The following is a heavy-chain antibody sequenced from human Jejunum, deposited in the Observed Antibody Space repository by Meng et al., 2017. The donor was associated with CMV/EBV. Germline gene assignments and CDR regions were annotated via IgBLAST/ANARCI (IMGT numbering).Heavy chain of an antibody. J-gene: IGHJ4*02. CDR3: ASSYYETGDY. Sequence: CEASGFTFRIYGVTWVRQAPGKGLEWVANINQDGSEKNYVDSVKGRFTVSRDNARNSLYLQMNSLRAEDTSLYYCASSYYETGDYWGQGTLVTVSS. D-gene: IGHD3-22*01. CDR2: INQDGSEK. V-gene: IGHV3-7*01. CDR1: GFTFRIYG.